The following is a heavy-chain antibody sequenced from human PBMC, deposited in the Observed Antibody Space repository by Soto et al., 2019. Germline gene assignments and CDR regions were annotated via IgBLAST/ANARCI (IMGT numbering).Heavy chain of an antibody. CDR1: GHPISSSTYY. CDR3: ARPQFSGTYHDPFKI. D-gene: IGHD1-26*01. CDR2: VYYGENT. Sequence: SETLSLTCTVSGHPISSSTYYWGWLRQPPGRGLEWIGSVYYGENTYYNPSLKSRVTISVDTSKNLFSLNLSSVTAADTAMYYCARPQFSGTYHDPFKIWGPGTMVTV. V-gene: IGHV4-39*02. J-gene: IGHJ3*02.